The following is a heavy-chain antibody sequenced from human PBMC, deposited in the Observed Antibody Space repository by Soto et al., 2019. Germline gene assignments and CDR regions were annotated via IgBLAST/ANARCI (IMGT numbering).Heavy chain of an antibody. D-gene: IGHD1-26*01. V-gene: IGHV4-34*01. Sequence: SETLSLTCAVYGGSFSGYYWSWIRQPPGKGLEWIGEINHSGSTYYNPSLKSRVTISVDTSKNHFSLKLSSVTAADTAVYYCATQEVGGSYVYTFDPWGQGSLVTVSS. J-gene: IGHJ5*02. CDR2: INHSGST. CDR3: ATQEVGGSYVYTFDP. CDR1: GGSFSGYY.